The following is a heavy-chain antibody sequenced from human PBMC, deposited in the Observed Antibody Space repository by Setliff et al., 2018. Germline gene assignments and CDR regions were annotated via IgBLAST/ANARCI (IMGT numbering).Heavy chain of an antibody. CDR2: MYFSGST. J-gene: IGHJ4*02. V-gene: IGHV4-39*07. CDR3: ARAPRYFDSTGSYFDG. Sequence: SETLSLTCAASGGSFTYYYWTWIRQSPGKGLEWIGSMYFSGSTYYNPSLKSRVTISIDKSKNQFSLKMTSVTAADTAVYYCARAPRYFDSTGSYFDGWGQGTLVTVSS. CDR1: GGSFTYYY. D-gene: IGHD3-22*01.